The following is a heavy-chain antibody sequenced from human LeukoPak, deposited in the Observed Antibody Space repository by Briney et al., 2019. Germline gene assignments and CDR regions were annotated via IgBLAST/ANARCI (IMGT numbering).Heavy chain of an antibody. D-gene: IGHD3-10*01. CDR1: GGTFSSYS. Sequence: SSVNVSCKASGGTFSSYSISWVRQAPGQGLEWMGGIIPIFGTANYAQKFQGRVTITADESTSTAYMELSSLRSEDTAVYYCARGVVRGVITEYFQHWGQGTLVTVSS. CDR3: ARGVVRGVITEYFQH. J-gene: IGHJ1*01. V-gene: IGHV1-69*13. CDR2: IIPIFGTA.